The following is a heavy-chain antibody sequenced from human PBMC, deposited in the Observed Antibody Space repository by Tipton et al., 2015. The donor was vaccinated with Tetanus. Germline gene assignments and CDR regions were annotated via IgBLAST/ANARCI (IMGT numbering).Heavy chain of an antibody. CDR2: MNPNSGNT. V-gene: IGHV1-8*01. Sequence: QSGAEVKKPGASVKVSCKASGYTFTSYDINWVRQATGQGLEWMGWMNPNSGNTGYAQKFQGRVTMTRNTSISTAYMELSSLRSEDTAVYYCASSKYYYGSGKRVGWFDPWGQGTLVTVSS. CDR1: GYTFTSYD. J-gene: IGHJ5*02. CDR3: ASSKYYYGSGKRVGWFDP. D-gene: IGHD3-10*01.